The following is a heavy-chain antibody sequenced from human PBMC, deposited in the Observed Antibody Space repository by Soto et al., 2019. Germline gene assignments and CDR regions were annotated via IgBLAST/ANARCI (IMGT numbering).Heavy chain of an antibody. Sequence: SETLSLTCTVSGGSISSGGYYWSWIRQHPGKGLEWIGYIYYSGSTYYNPSLKSRVTISVDTSKNQFSLKLSSVTAADTAVYYCARGLITGSQYSGGWYYFDSWGQGTQVTVSS. CDR2: IYYSGST. CDR1: GGSISSGGYY. V-gene: IGHV4-31*03. D-gene: IGHD1-26*01. J-gene: IGHJ4*02. CDR3: ARGLITGSQYSGGWYYFDS.